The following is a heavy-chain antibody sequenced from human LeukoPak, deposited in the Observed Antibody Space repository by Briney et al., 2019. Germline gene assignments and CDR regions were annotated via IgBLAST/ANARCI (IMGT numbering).Heavy chain of an antibody. D-gene: IGHD3-3*01. J-gene: IGHJ5*02. CDR2: ISAYNGNT. CDR1: GYTFTSYG. V-gene: IGHV1-18*01. Sequence: ASVKASCKASGYTFTSYGISWVRQAPGQGLEWMGWISAYNGNTNYAQKLQGRVTMTTDTSTSTAYMELRSLRSDDTAVYYCARGPSYYDFWSGYFSGGENWFDPWGQGTLVTVSS. CDR3: ARGPSYYDFWSGYFSGGENWFDP.